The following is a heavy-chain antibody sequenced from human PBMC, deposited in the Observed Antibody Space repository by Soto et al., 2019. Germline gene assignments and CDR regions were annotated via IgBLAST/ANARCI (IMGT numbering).Heavy chain of an antibody. Sequence: DVQLVESGGGLVQPGGSLRLSCEASEYTFSSFWMNWVRQAPGKGLEWVAIIEQNGGERNYVDSVKGRFTISRDNAKKAVYLQKNSLRADDTALYYCVGGYGWLPDYGGQGTLVIVSS. V-gene: IGHV3-7*05. CDR1: EYTFSSFW. CDR3: VGGYGWLPDY. J-gene: IGHJ4*02. D-gene: IGHD6-19*01. CDR2: IEQNGGER.